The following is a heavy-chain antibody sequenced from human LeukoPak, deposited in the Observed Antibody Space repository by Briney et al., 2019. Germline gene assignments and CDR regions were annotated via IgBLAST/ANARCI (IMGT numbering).Heavy chain of an antibody. V-gene: IGHV4-34*01. CDR3: ARDTGSPSYDFWSGYYTGTHAFDI. J-gene: IGHJ3*02. CDR2: INHSVST. Sequence: SETLSLTCAVYGGSFSDYYWSWIRQPPGKGLEWIGEINHSVSTNYNPSLKSRVTISVDTSKNQFSLKLSSVTAADTAVYYCARDTGSPSYDFWSGYYTGTHAFDIWGQGTMVTVSS. D-gene: IGHD3-3*01. CDR1: GGSFSDYY.